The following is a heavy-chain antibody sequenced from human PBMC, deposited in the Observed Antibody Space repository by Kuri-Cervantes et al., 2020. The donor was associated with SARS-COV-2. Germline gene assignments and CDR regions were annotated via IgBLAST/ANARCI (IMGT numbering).Heavy chain of an antibody. CDR2: IRYDGSNK. V-gene: IGHV3-30*02. CDR3: ARDPGGVFLRGIMILSAHWFDT. Sequence: GGSLRLSCAASGFTFSSYSMHWVRQAPGKGLEWVAFIRYDGSNKYYADSVKGRFTISRDDAKNSLHLQMNSLRAEDTAVYYCARDPGGVFLRGIMILSAHWFDTWGQGTLVTVSS. J-gene: IGHJ5*02. D-gene: IGHD3-9*01. CDR1: GFTFSSYS.